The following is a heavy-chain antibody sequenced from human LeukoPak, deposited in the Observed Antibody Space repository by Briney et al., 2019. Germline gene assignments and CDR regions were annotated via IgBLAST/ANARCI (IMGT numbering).Heavy chain of an antibody. CDR2: ITWNSGSI. J-gene: IGHJ4*02. V-gene: IGHV3-9*03. Sequence: PGGSLRLSCAASGFTFHNYAMHWVRQAPGKGLEWVSDITWNSGSIVYADSVKGRFTIYRENAKKSLYLQINSLRAEDMALYYCARGNDYCDYVLDYWGQGTLVTVSS. CDR1: GFTFHNYA. CDR3: ARGNDYCDYVLDY. D-gene: IGHD4-17*01.